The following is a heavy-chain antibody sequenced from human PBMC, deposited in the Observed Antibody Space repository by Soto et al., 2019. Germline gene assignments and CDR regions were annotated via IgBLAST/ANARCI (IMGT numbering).Heavy chain of an antibody. CDR1: GYSISSGYY. Sequence: SETLSLTCAVSGYSISSGYYWGWIRQPPGKGLEWIGSIYHSGSTYYNPSLKSRVTISVDTSKNQFSLKLSSVTAADTAVYYCARDSPYYYDSSGLDYWGQGTMVTVS. V-gene: IGHV4-38-2*02. CDR3: ARDSPYYYDSSGLDY. J-gene: IGHJ4*02. CDR2: IYHSGST. D-gene: IGHD3-22*01.